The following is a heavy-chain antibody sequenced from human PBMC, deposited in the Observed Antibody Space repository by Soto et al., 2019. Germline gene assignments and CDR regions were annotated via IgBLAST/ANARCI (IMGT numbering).Heavy chain of an antibody. J-gene: IGHJ6*02. D-gene: IGHD2-8*01. CDR2: IYTSGST. V-gene: IGHV4-4*07. CDR1: GGSISSYY. Sequence: PSETLSLTCTVSGGSISSYYWSWIRQPAGKGLEWIGRIYTSGSTNYNPSPKSRVTMSVDTSKNQFSLKLSSVTAADTAVYYCAKGMVYAPGGYYYYGMDVWGQGTTVTVSS. CDR3: AKGMVYAPGGYYYYGMDV.